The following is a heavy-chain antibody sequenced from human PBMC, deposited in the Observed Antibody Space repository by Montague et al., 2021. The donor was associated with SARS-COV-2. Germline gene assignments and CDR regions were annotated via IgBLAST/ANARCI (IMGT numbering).Heavy chain of an antibody. CDR1: GGPISSSTYY. CDR2: LYNGGTT. J-gene: IGHJ6*02. V-gene: IGHV4-39*02. D-gene: IGHD3-16*01. Sequence: SETLSLTCNVSGGPISSSTYYWGWIRQPPGKGLEWIGNLYNGGTTYYSPSLKSRVTISVDTSKNHFSLNMASVTAADTAVYYCARTSKLRESSSGNYYYHAMDVWGQGTTVTVSS. CDR3: ARTSKLRESSSGNYYYHAMDV.